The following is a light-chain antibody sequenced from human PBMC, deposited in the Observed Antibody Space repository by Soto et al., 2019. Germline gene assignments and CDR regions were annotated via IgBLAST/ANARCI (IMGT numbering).Light chain of an antibody. V-gene: IGKV3-20*01. CDR2: GAS. CDR3: HQYVSSWT. J-gene: IGKJ1*01. CDR1: QSVSSTY. Sequence: EIVLTQSPGTLSLSPGDRATLSCRASQSVSSTYVAWYQQKSGQAPRLRIYGASSRATGIPDRFSGSGSGTDFTLTISRLEPEDFAVYYCHQYVSSWTFGQGTKVDIK.